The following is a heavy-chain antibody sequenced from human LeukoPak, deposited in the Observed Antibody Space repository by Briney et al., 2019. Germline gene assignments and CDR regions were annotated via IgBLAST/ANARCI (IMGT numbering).Heavy chain of an antibody. CDR1: GYTFTGYY. D-gene: IGHD3-16*02. J-gene: IGHJ4*02. V-gene: IGHV1-46*01. CDR2: INPSGGST. Sequence: ASVKVSCKASGYTFTGYYMHWVRQAPGQGLEWMGIINPSGGSTSYAQKFQGRVTMTRDMSTSTVYMELSSLTSDDTAVYYCARGGQIYDYVWGSYLEFWGQGTLVTVSS. CDR3: ARGGQIYDYVWGSYLEF.